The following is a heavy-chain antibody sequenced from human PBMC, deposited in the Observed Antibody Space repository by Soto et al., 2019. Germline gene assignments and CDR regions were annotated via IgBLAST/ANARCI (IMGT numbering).Heavy chain of an antibody. CDR3: AKLDGIYCSGGSCYLDAFDI. Sequence: EVQLLESGGGLVQPGGSLRLSCAASGFTFSSYAMSWVRQAPGKGLEWVSAISGSGGSTYYADSVKGRFTISRDNSKNTLYLQMNSLRAEDTAVYYCAKLDGIYCSGGSCYLDAFDIWGQGTMVTVSS. CDR2: ISGSGGST. V-gene: IGHV3-23*01. CDR1: GFTFSSYA. J-gene: IGHJ3*02. D-gene: IGHD2-15*01.